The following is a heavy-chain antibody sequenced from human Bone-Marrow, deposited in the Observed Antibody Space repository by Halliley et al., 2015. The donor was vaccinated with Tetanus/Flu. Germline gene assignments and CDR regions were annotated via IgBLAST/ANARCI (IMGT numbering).Heavy chain of an antibody. CDR2: INPSGTP. CDR3: AKVSHLVRYTRPFDS. J-gene: IGHJ4*02. V-gene: IGHV4-34*01. Sequence: WLGEINPSGTPNYNPSVRSRLPISGDPSKNQFSLKMTSVTAADTALYFCAKVSHLVRYTRPFDSWGQGTLVTVSS. D-gene: IGHD3-9*01.